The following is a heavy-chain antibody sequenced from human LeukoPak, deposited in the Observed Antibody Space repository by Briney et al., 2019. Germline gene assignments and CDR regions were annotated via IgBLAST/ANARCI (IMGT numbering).Heavy chain of an antibody. CDR1: GFTFSNYW. J-gene: IGHJ4*02. CDR2: IKQDGSEK. Sequence: GGSLRLSCAASGFTFSNYWIDWVRQAPGKGLEWVATIKQDGSEKYYLESVKGRFTISRDNAKNSVYLQMNSLRAEDTAVYYCAREGSILLWFGESIPNYFDYWGQGTLVTVSS. D-gene: IGHD3-10*01. V-gene: IGHV3-7*01. CDR3: AREGSILLWFGESIPNYFDY.